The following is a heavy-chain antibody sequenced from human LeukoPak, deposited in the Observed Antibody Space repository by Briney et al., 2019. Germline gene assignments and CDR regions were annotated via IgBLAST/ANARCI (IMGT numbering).Heavy chain of an antibody. CDR1: GFTFSSYG. D-gene: IGHD3-22*01. CDR2: IRYDKSNK. J-gene: IGHJ4*02. CDR3: ARRFYDSSAYYDFGY. V-gene: IGHV3-30*02. Sequence: GGSLRLSCAASGFTFSSYGMHWVRQAPGKGLEWVAFIRYDKSNKFYADSVKGRFTISRDNSKNTLYLQMNSLRAEDTAVYYCARRFYDSSAYYDFGYWGQGTLVTVSS.